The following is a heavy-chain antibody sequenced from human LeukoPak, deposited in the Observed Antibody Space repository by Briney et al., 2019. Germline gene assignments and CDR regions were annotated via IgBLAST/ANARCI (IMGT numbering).Heavy chain of an antibody. CDR3: AKSHSEAQRGYFDY. D-gene: IGHD3-10*01. CDR2: VANSGVDT. Sequence: GGSLRLSCAASGFTFSTYAMSWVRQAPGKGLEWVSTVANSGVDTYYADSVRGRFTISRDNSRNTVYLQINSLRAEDTAVYYCAKSHSEAQRGYFDYWGQGTLVTVSS. CDR1: GFTFSTYA. J-gene: IGHJ4*02. V-gene: IGHV3-23*01.